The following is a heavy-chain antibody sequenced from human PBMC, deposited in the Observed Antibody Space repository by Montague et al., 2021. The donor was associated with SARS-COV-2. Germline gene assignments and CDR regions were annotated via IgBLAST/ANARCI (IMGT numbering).Heavy chain of an antibody. J-gene: IGHJ6*04. CDR1: GGSFSTYY. CDR3: AGLGDGVVPSPILGVGPYYSYDGLDV. Sequence: SETLSLTCAVHGGSFSTYYWTWIRQPPGKGLEWIGEIHHGGSTNYNPSLKSRVTISADTSNNKFLLMLTSVAAADTAVYYCAGLGDGVVPSPILGVGPYYSYDGLDVWGKGTTVTVSS. D-gene: IGHD2-2*02. V-gene: IGHV4-34*01. CDR2: IHHGGST.